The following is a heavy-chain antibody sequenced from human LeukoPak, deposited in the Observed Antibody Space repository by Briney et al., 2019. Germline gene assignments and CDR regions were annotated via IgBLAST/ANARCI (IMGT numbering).Heavy chain of an antibody. CDR2: IYHRGST. D-gene: IGHD3-10*01. Sequence: SETLSLTCAVSGYSISSAYYWGWIRQPPGNGLEWIGSIYHRGSTYYNPSLKSRLTISVDTSKNQFSLKLSSVTAADTAVYYCAGWVGELLPLFAYWGQGILVTVSS. J-gene: IGHJ4*02. V-gene: IGHV4-38-2*01. CDR3: AGWVGELLPLFAY. CDR1: GYSISSAYY.